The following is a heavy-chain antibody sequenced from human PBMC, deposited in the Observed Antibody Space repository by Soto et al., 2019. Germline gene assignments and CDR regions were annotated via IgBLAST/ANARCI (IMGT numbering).Heavy chain of an antibody. V-gene: IGHV3-30-3*01. J-gene: IGHJ6*02. CDR1: GFTFSSYA. CDR2: ISYDGGNK. Sequence: GGSLRLSCAASGFTFSSYAMHWVRQAPGKGLEWVAVISYDGGNKYYADSVKGRFTISRDNSKNTLYLQMNSLRAEDTAVYYCARAETPTEGVLLDYYYGMDVWGQGTTVTVSS. CDR3: ARAETPTEGVLLDYYYGMDV. D-gene: IGHD2-21*01.